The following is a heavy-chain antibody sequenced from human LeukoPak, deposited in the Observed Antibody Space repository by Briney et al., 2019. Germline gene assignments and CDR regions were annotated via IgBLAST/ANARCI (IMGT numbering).Heavy chain of an antibody. CDR1: GYSISSGYY. Sequence: SETLSLTCAVSGYSISSGYYWGWIRQPPGKGLEWIGGIYHSGSTYYNPSLKSRVTISVDTSKNQFSLTLSSVTAADTPVYYCARGRIVAAGTSRFDTWGQGTLVTVSS. J-gene: IGHJ5*02. D-gene: IGHD6-13*01. CDR2: IYHSGST. V-gene: IGHV4-38-2*01. CDR3: ARGRIVAAGTSRFDT.